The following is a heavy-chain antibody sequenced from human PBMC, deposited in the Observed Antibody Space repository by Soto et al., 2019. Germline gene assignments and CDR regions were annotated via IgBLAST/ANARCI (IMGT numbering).Heavy chain of an antibody. V-gene: IGHV4-30-4*01. J-gene: IGHJ6*02. Sequence: QVQLPESGPGLVKPSQTLSLTCTVSGVSITSGDYNWSWLRQAPGKGLEWIGLVYSSGRTYSNPSRKGRLTMSADTSKNQFSLKVNSVTAADTAVYYCATLGIARTTSHYYYGMDVWGQGAPVAVSS. CDR1: GVSITSGDYN. D-gene: IGHD1-7*01. CDR2: VYSSGRT. CDR3: ATLGIARTTSHYYYGMDV.